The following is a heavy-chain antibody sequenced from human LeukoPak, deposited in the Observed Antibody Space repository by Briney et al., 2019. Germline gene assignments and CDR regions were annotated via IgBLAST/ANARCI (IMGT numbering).Heavy chain of an antibody. V-gene: IGHV1-46*01. D-gene: IGHD3-10*01. CDR2: INPSGGST. CDR3: ARSPNPAPGVRGVIIGFNWFDL. J-gene: IGHJ5*02. CDR1: GDTFTSYY. Sequence: ASVKVSCKASGDTFTSYYMHWVRQAPGQGLEWMGIINPSGGSTSYAQKFQGRVTMTRDTSTSTVYMELSSLRSEDTAVYYCARSPNPAPGVRGVIIGFNWFDLWGQGTLVTVSS.